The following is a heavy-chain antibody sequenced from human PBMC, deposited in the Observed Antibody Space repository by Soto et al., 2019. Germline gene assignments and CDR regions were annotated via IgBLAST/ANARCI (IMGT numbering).Heavy chain of an antibody. CDR3: AKGPDYDFWSGYYIQDYYFDY. CDR1: GFTFSSYG. V-gene: IGHV3-30*18. CDR2: ISYDGSNK. J-gene: IGHJ4*02. D-gene: IGHD3-3*01. Sequence: PGGSLRLSCAASGFTFSSYGMHWVRQAPGKGLEWVAVISYDGSNKYYADSVKGRFTISRDNSKNTLYLQMNSLRAEDTAVYYCAKGPDYDFWSGYYIQDYYFDYWGQGTLVTVSS.